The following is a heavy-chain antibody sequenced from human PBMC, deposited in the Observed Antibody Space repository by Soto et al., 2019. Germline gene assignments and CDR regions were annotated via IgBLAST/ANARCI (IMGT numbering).Heavy chain of an antibody. CDR3: ARVLSSWFVDY. J-gene: IGHJ4*02. D-gene: IGHD6-13*01. V-gene: IGHV1-3*01. Sequence: ASVKVSCKASGYTFTSYAMHWVRQAPGQRLEWMGWINAGNGNTKYSQKFRGRVTITRDTSASTAYMELSSLRSEDTAVYYCARVLSSWFVDYWGQGTLVTVSS. CDR1: GYTFTSYA. CDR2: INAGNGNT.